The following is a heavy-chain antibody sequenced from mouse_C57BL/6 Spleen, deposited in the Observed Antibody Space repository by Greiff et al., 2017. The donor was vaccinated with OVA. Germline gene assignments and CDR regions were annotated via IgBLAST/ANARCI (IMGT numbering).Heavy chain of an antibody. CDR1: GFSLTSYG. J-gene: IGHJ1*03. V-gene: IGHV2-2*01. CDR2: IWSGGST. D-gene: IGHD2-5*01. Sequence: QVQLKQSGPGLVQPSQSLSITCTVSGFSLTSYGVHWVRQSPGKGLEWLGVIWSGGSTDYNAAFISRLSISKDNSKSQVFFKMNSLQADDTAIYYCASGDIVTYFDVWGTGTTVTVSS. CDR3: ASGDIVTYFDV.